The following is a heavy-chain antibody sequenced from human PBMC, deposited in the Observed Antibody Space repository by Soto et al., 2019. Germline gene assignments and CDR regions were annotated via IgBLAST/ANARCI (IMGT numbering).Heavy chain of an antibody. V-gene: IGHV1-8*01. CDR1: GYTFTSYD. CDR3: AIVGYYYDSSGYISGFDP. Sequence: QVQLVQSGAEVKKPGASVKVSCKASGYTFTSYDINWVRQATGQGLEWMGWMNPNSGNTGYAQKFQGRVTMTRNTSISTAYMELSSLRSDDTAVYYCAIVGYYYDSSGYISGFDPWGQGTLVTVSS. D-gene: IGHD3-22*01. J-gene: IGHJ5*02. CDR2: MNPNSGNT.